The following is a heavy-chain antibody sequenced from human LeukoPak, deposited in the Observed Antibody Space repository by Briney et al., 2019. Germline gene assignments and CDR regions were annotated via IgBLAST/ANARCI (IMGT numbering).Heavy chain of an antibody. Sequence: GGSLRLSCAASGFTLSSYDTHWVRQATGKGLEWVSGIGNAGDTYYSASVKGRFTLSRENARNSLYLQMNNLRAGDTAVYYCARVNPHLSALDLWGQGTLVTVSS. J-gene: IGHJ5*02. CDR2: IGNAGDT. CDR3: ARVNPHLSALDL. CDR1: GFTLSSYD. V-gene: IGHV3-13*04. D-gene: IGHD3-16*02.